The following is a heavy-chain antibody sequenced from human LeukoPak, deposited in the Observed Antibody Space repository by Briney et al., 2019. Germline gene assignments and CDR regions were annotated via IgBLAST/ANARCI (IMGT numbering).Heavy chain of an antibody. CDR2: ISWDGGST. J-gene: IGHJ4*02. D-gene: IGHD1-1*01. Sequence: GGSLRLSCAASGFTFDDYAMHWVRQAPGKGLEWVSLISWDGGSTYYADSVKGRFTISRDNSKNSLYLQMNSLRAEDTALNYCATDWSNALGDWGQGTLVTVSS. CDR3: ATDWSNALGD. CDR1: GFTFDDYA. V-gene: IGHV3-43D*03.